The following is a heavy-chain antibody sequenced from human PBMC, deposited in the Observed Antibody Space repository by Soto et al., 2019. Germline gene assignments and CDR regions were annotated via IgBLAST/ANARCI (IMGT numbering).Heavy chain of an antibody. CDR2: INSGGST. Sequence: GGSLRLSCAPSGFTVSSHYMSWVRQAPGKGLEWVSVINSGGSTYYADSVKGRFTISRDHSRNTLYLQMNSLRVEDTAVYYCAGRGYNNFNYWGQGTLVTVSS. J-gene: IGHJ4*02. CDR3: AGRGYNNFNY. CDR1: GFTVSSHY. V-gene: IGHV3-53*01. D-gene: IGHD2-15*01.